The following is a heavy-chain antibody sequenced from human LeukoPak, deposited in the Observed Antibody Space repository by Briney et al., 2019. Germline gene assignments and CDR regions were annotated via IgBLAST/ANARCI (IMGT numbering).Heavy chain of an antibody. J-gene: IGHJ6*02. CDR3: ARALGPSSGWYSDYYYYYGMDV. Sequence: GASVKVSCKASGYTFTGYYMHWVRQAPGQGLEWMGWINPNSGGTNYAQKFQGWVTMTRDTSISTAYMELSRLRSDDTAVYYCARALGPSSGWYSDYYYYYGMDVWGQGTTVTVSS. D-gene: IGHD2-15*01. CDR1: GYTFTGYY. V-gene: IGHV1-2*04. CDR2: INPNSGGT.